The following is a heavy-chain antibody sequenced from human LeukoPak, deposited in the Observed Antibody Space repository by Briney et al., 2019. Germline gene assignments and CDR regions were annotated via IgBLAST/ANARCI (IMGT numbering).Heavy chain of an antibody. J-gene: IGHJ4*02. D-gene: IGHD6-13*01. Sequence: GGSLRLSCAASGFTFSSHWMTWVRQAPGKGLEWVANIKEDGTRKNYVDSVKGRFTVSRDNAQDSLYLQMNSLRVEDTAVYYCARHPNSNWDYWGQGTLVTVSS. CDR1: GFTFSSHW. CDR3: ARHPNSNWDY. V-gene: IGHV3-7*03. CDR2: IKEDGTRK.